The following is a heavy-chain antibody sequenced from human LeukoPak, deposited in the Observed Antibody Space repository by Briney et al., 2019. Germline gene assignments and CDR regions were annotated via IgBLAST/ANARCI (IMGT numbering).Heavy chain of an antibody. Sequence: PSETLSLTCTVSGGSISSGGYYWSWIRQPPGKGLEWIGEINHSGSANYNPSLKSRVTLSVDTSKNHFSLRLYSVTAADTAVYYCARLIVGATPDYWGQGTLVTVSS. CDR1: GGSISSGGYY. V-gene: IGHV4-39*07. CDR2: INHSGSA. D-gene: IGHD1-26*01. J-gene: IGHJ4*02. CDR3: ARLIVGATPDY.